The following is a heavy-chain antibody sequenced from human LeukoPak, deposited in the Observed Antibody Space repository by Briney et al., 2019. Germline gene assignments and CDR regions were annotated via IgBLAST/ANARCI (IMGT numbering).Heavy chain of an antibody. J-gene: IGHJ6*03. CDR3: AKDLDYYYYYMDV. CDR2: ISYDGSNK. CDR1: GFTFSSYG. Sequence: PGGSLRLSCAASGFTFSSYGMHWVRQAPGKGLEWVAVISYDGSNKYYADSVKGRFTISRDNSKDTLYLQMNSLRAEDTAVYFRAKDLDYYYYYMDVWGKGTTVTISS. V-gene: IGHV3-30*18.